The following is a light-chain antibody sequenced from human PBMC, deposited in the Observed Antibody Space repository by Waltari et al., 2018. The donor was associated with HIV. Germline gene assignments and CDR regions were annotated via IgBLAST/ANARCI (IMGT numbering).Light chain of an antibody. J-gene: IGKJ2*01. Sequence: EIVMTQSPATLSVSPGERATLSCRASQSFSSDLAWYQHKPGQAPWLLIYGASTRAAGIPARFSGSGSGTEFTLTISSLQSEDFAVYYCQQYNNWPLSFGQGTKLEIK. CDR3: QQYNNWPLS. CDR1: QSFSSD. CDR2: GAS. V-gene: IGKV3-15*01.